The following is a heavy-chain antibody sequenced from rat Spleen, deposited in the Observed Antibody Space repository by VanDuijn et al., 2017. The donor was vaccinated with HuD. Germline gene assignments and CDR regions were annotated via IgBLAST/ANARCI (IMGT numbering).Heavy chain of an antibody. D-gene: IGHD1-12*02. CDR1: GYSITSNY. Sequence: EVQLQESGPGLVKPSQSLSLTCSVTGYSITSNYWGWIRKFPGNTLEWMGYINSDGSTVCNPSLKSRVSITRDTSKNQFFLQVNSVTAEDTATYYCARSDGTHYYLPFADWGQGTLVTVSS. CDR2: INSDGST. J-gene: IGHJ3*01. V-gene: IGHV3-3*01. CDR3: ARSDGTHYYLPFAD.